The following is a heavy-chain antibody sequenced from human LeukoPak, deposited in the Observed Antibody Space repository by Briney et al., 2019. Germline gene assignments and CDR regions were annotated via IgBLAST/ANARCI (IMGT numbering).Heavy chain of an antibody. CDR2: IIPIFGTA. Sequence: SVKVSCKASGGTFSSHAISWVRQAPGQGLEWMGGIIPIFGTANYAQNFQGRVTITADESTSTAYMELSSLRSEDTAVYYCARSVSGSYSDYYYYMDVWGKGTTVTVSS. CDR1: GGTFSSHA. J-gene: IGHJ6*03. V-gene: IGHV1-69*01. D-gene: IGHD1-26*01. CDR3: ARSVSGSYSDYYYYMDV.